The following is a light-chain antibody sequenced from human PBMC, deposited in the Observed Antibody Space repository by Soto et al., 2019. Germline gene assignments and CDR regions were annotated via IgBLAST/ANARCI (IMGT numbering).Light chain of an antibody. CDR1: RDVGSD. J-gene: IGKJ1*01. V-gene: IGKV1-6*01. CDR2: AAY. Sequence: TQMTQSPLSLSASGGEKIIITCRASRDVGSDVSWYQQKPGQAPKLVIYAAYNLYTGVPSRFSGRRSGTEFTLTISSLQPEDFASYYCLQDYGDSWTFGQGNKVEIE. CDR3: LQDYGDSWT.